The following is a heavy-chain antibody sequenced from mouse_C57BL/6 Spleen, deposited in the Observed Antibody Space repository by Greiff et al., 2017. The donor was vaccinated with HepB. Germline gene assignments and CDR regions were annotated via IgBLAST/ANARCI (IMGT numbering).Heavy chain of an antibody. CDR3: TRKDDYDGGFAY. V-gene: IGHV5-17*01. D-gene: IGHD2-4*01. CDR2: ISSGSSTI. CDR1: GFTFSDYG. J-gene: IGHJ3*01. Sequence: EVKLMESGGGLVKPGGSLKLSCAASGFTFSDYGMHWVRQAPEKGLEWVAYISSGSSTIYYADTVKGRFTISRDNAKNTLFLQMTSLRSEDTAMYYCTRKDDYDGGFAYWGQGTLVTVSA.